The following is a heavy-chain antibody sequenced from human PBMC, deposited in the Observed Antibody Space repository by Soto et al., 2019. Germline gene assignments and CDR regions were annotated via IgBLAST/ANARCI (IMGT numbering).Heavy chain of an antibody. Sequence: TSETLSLACRVSGCSVSSNIYYWTWIRQHPGKGPEWIGHIYYSGSTYYNPSLKSRVTISLDMSKNQFSLKLTSVSAADTAVYYCARGYDYDSGGYLFDYWGQGTLVTVSS. CDR2: IYYSGST. J-gene: IGHJ4*02. V-gene: IGHV4-31*03. D-gene: IGHD3-22*01. CDR3: ARGYDYDSGGYLFDY. CDR1: GCSVSSNIYY.